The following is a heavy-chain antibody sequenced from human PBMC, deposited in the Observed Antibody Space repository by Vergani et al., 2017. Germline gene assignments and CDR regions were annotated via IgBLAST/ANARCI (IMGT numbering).Heavy chain of an antibody. J-gene: IGHJ5*02. CDR2: IYYSGST. D-gene: IGHD3-3*01. CDR1: GGSISSYY. Sequence: QVQLQESSPGLVKPSETLSLTCTVSGGSISSYYWSWIRQPPGKGLEWIGYIYYSGSTNYNPSLKSRVTISVDTSKNQFSLKLSSVTAADTAVYYCARDGEYYDFWSGYSVWFDPWGQGTLVTVSS. V-gene: IGHV4-59*01. CDR3: ARDGEYYDFWSGYSVWFDP.